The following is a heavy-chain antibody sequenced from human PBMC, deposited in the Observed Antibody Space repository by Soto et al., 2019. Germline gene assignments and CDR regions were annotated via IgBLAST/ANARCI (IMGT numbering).Heavy chain of an antibody. D-gene: IGHD3-16*02. V-gene: IGHV1-46*01. CDR1: GYTFTSYY. CDR3: ARASHVSFGGVIVRGWDY. J-gene: IGHJ4*02. CDR2: INPSGGST. Sequence: ASVKVSCKASGYTFTSYYMHWVRQAPGQGLEWMGIINPSGGSTSYAQKFQGRVTMTRDTSASTAYMELSSLRSEDTAVYYCARASHVSFGGVIVRGWDYWGQGTLVTVSS.